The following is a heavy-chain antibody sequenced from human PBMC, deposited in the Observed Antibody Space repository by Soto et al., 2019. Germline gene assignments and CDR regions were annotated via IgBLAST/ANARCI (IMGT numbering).Heavy chain of an antibody. Sequence: RLSCVTSGLNFRNFAMTWVRQAPGKGLELFSSITSSGSNTNYADSVKGRFTISRDTSKNTVYLQMDSLKVEDTAVYYCARDVDRTSHLNWFDPWGQGVMVTVSS. V-gene: IGHV3-23*01. CDR2: ITSSGSNT. J-gene: IGHJ5*02. CDR1: GLNFRNFA. CDR3: ARDVDRTSHLNWFDP. D-gene: IGHD5-12*01.